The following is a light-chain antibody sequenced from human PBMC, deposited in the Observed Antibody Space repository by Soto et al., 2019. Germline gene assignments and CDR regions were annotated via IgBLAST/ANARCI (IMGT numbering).Light chain of an antibody. V-gene: IGLV2-14*01. CDR3: TSYTSSTTPFYV. J-gene: IGLJ1*01. CDR1: SSDVGGCNS. Sequence: QSALTQPASVSGSPGQAITISCTGTSSDVGGCNSVSWYQQHPGRAPKLLIYEVSYRPSGVSNRFSGSKSGNTASLTISGLQAEDEADYYCTSYTSSTTPFYVFGTGTKLTVL. CDR2: EVS.